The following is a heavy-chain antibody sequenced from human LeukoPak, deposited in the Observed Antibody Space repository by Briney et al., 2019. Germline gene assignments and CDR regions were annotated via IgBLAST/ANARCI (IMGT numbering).Heavy chain of an antibody. CDR3: ATGAVAGTGPIDY. J-gene: IGHJ4*02. CDR2: IYSGGST. CDR1: GFTVSSNY. D-gene: IGHD6-19*01. Sequence: GGSLRLSCAASGFTVSSNYMSWVRQAPGKGLEWVSVIYSGGSTYYADSVKGRFTISRDNSKNTLYLQMNSLRAEDTAVYYCATGAVAGTGPIDYWGQGTLVTVSS. V-gene: IGHV3-66*01.